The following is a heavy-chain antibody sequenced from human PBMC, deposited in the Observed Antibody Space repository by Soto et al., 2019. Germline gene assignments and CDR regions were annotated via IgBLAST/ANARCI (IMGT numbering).Heavy chain of an antibody. CDR2: ISGSGGST. CDR3: AKSSPQLWFGESDDYYYGKDF. V-gene: IGHV3-23*01. CDR1: GFTFSSYA. Sequence: GGSLRLSCAASGFTFSSYAMSWVRQAPGKGLEWVSAISGSGGSTYYADSVKGRFTISRDNSKNTLYLQMNSLRAEDTAVYYCAKSSPQLWFGESDDYYYGKDFWGQGTTVTVSS. D-gene: IGHD3-10*01. J-gene: IGHJ6*02.